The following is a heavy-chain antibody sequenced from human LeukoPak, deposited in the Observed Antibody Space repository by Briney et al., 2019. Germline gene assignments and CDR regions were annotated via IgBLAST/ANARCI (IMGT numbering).Heavy chain of an antibody. CDR2: ISAYNGNT. CDR3: ARDTSGSGSQDY. V-gene: IGHV1-18*01. CDR1: GYTFTSYG. Sequence: AASVKVSCKASGYTFTSYGISWVRQAPGQGLEWMGWISAYNGNTNYAQKLQGRVTMTTDTSTSTAHMELRSLRSDDTAVYYCARDTSGSGSQDYWGQGTLVTVSS. J-gene: IGHJ4*02. D-gene: IGHD3-10*01.